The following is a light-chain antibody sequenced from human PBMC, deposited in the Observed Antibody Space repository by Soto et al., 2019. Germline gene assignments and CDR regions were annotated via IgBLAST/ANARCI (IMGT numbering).Light chain of an antibody. Sequence: EIVLTQSPGTLSLSPGESPTLSCRASQSVSSSYLAWYQQKPGQAPRLLIYGASSRATGIPDRFSGSGSGTDFTLTISRLEPEDFAVYYCQQYGSSPLTFGGGIKVDIK. CDR1: QSVSSSY. CDR2: GAS. J-gene: IGKJ4*01. V-gene: IGKV3-20*01. CDR3: QQYGSSPLT.